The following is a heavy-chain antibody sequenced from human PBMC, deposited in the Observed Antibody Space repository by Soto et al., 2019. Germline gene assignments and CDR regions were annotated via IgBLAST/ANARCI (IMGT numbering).Heavy chain of an antibody. Sequence: AASVKVSCKASGYTFTSYGISWVRQAPGQGLEWMGWISAYNGNTNYAQKLQGRVTMTTDTSTSTAYMELRSLRSDDTAVYYCASGLCGSSTSCNNHNYYYGMDVWGQGTTVTVSS. CDR3: ASGLCGSSTSCNNHNYYYGMDV. D-gene: IGHD2-2*01. V-gene: IGHV1-18*04. CDR1: GYTFTSYG. CDR2: ISAYNGNT. J-gene: IGHJ6*02.